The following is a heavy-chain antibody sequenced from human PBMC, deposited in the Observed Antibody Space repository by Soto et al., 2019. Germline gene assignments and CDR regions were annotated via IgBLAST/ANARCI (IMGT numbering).Heavy chain of an antibody. Sequence: EVQLVESGGGLVKPGGSLRLSCAASGFTFSSYSMNWVRQAPGKGLEWVSSISSSSSYIYYADSVKGRFTISRDNVENSLYLQLNSLRPEDTAVYYCAVYGYGVSAAAYWGQGTLVTVSS. CDR2: ISSSSSYI. D-gene: IGHD4-17*01. J-gene: IGHJ4*02. CDR3: AVYGYGVSAAAY. CDR1: GFTFSSYS. V-gene: IGHV3-21*04.